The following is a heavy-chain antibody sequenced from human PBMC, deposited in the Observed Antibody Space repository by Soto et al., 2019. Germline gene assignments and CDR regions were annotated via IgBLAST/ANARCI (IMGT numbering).Heavy chain of an antibody. CDR2: INAGNGNT. CDR3: ARIIVVVTALDY. J-gene: IGHJ4*02. D-gene: IGHD2-21*02. V-gene: IGHV1-3*05. Sequence: QVQLVQSGAEEKKPGASVKVSCKASGYTFTSYAMHWVRQAPGQRLEWMGWINAGNGNTKYSQKFQGRVAITRHTSASTASMELSSLGSTATAVYYCARIIVVVTALDYWGRGTLVTASS. CDR1: GYTFTSYA.